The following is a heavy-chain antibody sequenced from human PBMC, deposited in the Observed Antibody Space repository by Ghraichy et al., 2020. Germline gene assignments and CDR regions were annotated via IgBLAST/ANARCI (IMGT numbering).Heavy chain of an antibody. CDR1: GFTFSDYY. J-gene: IGHJ3*02. CDR2: ISSSGSTI. D-gene: IGHD6-19*01. V-gene: IGHV3-11*01. CDR3: ARDEGIAVADTLDAFDI. Sequence: LSLTCAASGFTFSDYYMSWIRQAPGKGLEWVSYISSSGSTIYYADSVKGRFTISRDNAKNSLYLQMNSLRAEDTAVYYCARDEGIAVADTLDAFDIWGQGTMVTVSS.